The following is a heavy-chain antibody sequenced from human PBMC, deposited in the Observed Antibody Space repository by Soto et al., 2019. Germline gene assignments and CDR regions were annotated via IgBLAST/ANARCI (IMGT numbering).Heavy chain of an antibody. CDR2: ISGSGGST. CDR3: AKGISSMKLYYGTDV. CDR1: GFTFSSYA. V-gene: IGHV3-23*01. Sequence: PGGSLRLSCSASGFTFSSYAMSWVRQAPGKGLEWVSAISGSGGSTYYADSVKGRFTISRDNSKNTLYLQMNSLRAEDTDVYYCAKGISSMKLYYGTDVRGQGTTFTVSS. J-gene: IGHJ6*02. D-gene: IGHD3-3*01.